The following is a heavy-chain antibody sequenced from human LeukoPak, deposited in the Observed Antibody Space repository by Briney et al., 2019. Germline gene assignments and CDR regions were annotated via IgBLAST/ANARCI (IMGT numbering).Heavy chain of an antibody. CDR1: GFTFSSYE. CDR3: AKGAVGVATRDYYYMDV. Sequence: GGSLRLSCAASGFTFSSYEMNWVRQAPGKGLEWVSYISSSGSTIYYADSVKGRFTISRDNSKNTLYLQMNSLRAEDTAVYYCAKGAVGVATRDYYYMDVWGKGTTVTISS. V-gene: IGHV3-48*03. J-gene: IGHJ6*03. CDR2: ISSSGSTI. D-gene: IGHD5-12*01.